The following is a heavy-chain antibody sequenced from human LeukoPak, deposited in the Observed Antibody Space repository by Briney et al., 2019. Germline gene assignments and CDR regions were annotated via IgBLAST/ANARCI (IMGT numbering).Heavy chain of an antibody. Sequence: PGGSLRLSCAASGFAFSSYGMRWVRQAPGKGLEWVAFIRDEGRDKFYGDSVKGRVTISRDNSKNTLYLQIHSLRPEDTAVYYCAKEDAPLGGRPVNWGQGTLVIVSS. CDR1: GFAFSSYG. CDR2: IRDEGRDK. V-gene: IGHV3-30*02. CDR3: AKEDAPLGGRPVN. J-gene: IGHJ4*02. D-gene: IGHD3-16*01.